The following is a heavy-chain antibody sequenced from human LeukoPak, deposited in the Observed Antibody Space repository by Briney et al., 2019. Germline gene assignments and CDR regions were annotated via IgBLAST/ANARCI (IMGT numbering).Heavy chain of an antibody. J-gene: IGHJ4*02. D-gene: IGHD3-22*01. CDR2: INSDGSST. Sequence: GGSLRLSCAASGFTFSSYWMHWVRQAPGKGLVWVSRINSDGSSTSYADSVKGRFTISRDNAKNSLYLQMNSLRVEDTAVYYCARVMNYVSGDYYYGDWPVDSWGQGTLVTVSS. CDR3: ARVMNYVSGDYYYGDWPVDS. CDR1: GFTFSSYW. V-gene: IGHV3-74*01.